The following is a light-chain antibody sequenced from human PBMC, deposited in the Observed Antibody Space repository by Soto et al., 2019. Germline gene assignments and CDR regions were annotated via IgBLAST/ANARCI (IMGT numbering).Light chain of an antibody. J-gene: IGLJ3*02. Sequence: QSALTQPASVSGSPGQTITISCSGTSSDVGGYDYVSWHQQHQGTAHHVMIYDVSSRPSGVSHRFSGSKSGNTAPLTISGLQDEDEDHYYCTSYKTISTLVFGGGTKVTVL. CDR3: TSYKTISTLV. V-gene: IGLV2-14*03. CDR1: SSDVGGYDY. CDR2: DVS.